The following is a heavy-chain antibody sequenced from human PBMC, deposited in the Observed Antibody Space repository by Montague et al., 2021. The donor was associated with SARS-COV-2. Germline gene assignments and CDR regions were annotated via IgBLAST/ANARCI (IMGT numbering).Heavy chain of an antibody. CDR2: LSYDERNQ. Sequence: SLRLSCAASGFTISNYVLHWVRRAPGKGLEWVALLSYDERNQYYADSVKGRFTITRDNSKTTLYLQMNSLTIDDTAVYYCAKGRTIIINSPFDYWGQGTPVTVSS. J-gene: IGHJ4*02. D-gene: IGHD4-23*01. V-gene: IGHV3-30*04. CDR3: AKGRTIIINSPFDY. CDR1: GFTISNYV.